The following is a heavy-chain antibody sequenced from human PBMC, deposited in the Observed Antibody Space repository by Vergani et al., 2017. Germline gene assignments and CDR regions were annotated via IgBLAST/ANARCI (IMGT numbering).Heavy chain of an antibody. J-gene: IGHJ4*02. CDR3: AGRSGIVYDIFSGTQYFFDF. CDR2: IYYSGST. V-gene: IGHV4-39*07. D-gene: IGHD3-9*01. CDR1: NDSVSNTFYY. Sequence: QVQLQESGPGLVKPSETLSLTCTVSNDSVSNTFYYWGWIRQTPGKGLEWIGSIYYSGSTYYNPSLESRVTMSVDTSNNHFSLRLNSLTAADTAVYYCAGRSGIVYDIFSGTQYFFDFWGQGTLVTVSS.